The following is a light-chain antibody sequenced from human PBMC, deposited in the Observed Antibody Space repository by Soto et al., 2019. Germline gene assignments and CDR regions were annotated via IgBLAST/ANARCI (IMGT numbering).Light chain of an antibody. CDR2: GNS. CDR1: RSNIGAGYD. Sequence: QPVLTQPPSVAGAPGQRVSISCTGSRSNIGAGYDVHWYQQLPGTAPKLLIYGNSKRPSGVPDRFSGSKSGTSASLAITGLQAEDEADYYCQSYDSSLSGVVFGGGTKLTVL. CDR3: QSYDSSLSGVV. J-gene: IGLJ2*01. V-gene: IGLV1-40*01.